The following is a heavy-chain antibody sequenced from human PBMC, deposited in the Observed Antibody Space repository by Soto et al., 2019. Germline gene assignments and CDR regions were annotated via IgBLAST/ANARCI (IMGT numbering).Heavy chain of an antibody. Sequence: QVQLVQSGAEVKKPGSSVKVSCKASGGTFRTSAISWVRQAPGQGLEWVGGIMPVFRRPKYAQNFQDRVTITADESTSTAYMELNSLRSEDTAVYYFARDKDRLQLGGNYYFILDVWGQGTAVTVSS. D-gene: IGHD1-1*01. CDR2: IMPVFRRP. J-gene: IGHJ6*02. CDR3: ARDKDRLQLGGNYYFILDV. CDR1: GGTFRTSA. V-gene: IGHV1-69*12.